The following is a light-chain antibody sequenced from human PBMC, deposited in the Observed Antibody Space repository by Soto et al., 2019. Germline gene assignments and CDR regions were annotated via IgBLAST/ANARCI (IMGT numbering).Light chain of an antibody. J-gene: IGKJ5*01. Sequence: EIVLSQSPDTLSLSPGERATLSCRASQSIRSERLAWYQQKPGQAPRLVIFDASNRASGMPERFSGSGSGTDFTLTIARLEPEDFAVYYCPEYDGAPITFGLGTRLEIK. CDR2: DAS. CDR1: QSIRSER. V-gene: IGKV3-20*01. CDR3: PEYDGAPIT.